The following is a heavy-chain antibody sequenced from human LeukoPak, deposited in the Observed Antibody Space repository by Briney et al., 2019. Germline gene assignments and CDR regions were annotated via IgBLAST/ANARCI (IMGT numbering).Heavy chain of an antibody. Sequence: PSETLSLTCIVSGDTIDTRHFYWTWIRQPPGKGLVWIGSIYYNLSTSYNPSLLSRGTISVDTSKNQFSLRLTSVTAADTAMYYCAKGGDAYKVGNYWGPGTMVTVSS. CDR2: IYYNLST. CDR3: AKGGDAYKVGNY. V-gene: IGHV4-39*07. CDR1: GDTIDTRHFY. J-gene: IGHJ1*01. D-gene: IGHD5-24*01.